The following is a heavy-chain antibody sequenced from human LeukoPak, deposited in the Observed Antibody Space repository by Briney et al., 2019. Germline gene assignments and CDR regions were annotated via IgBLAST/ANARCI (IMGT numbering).Heavy chain of an antibody. J-gene: IGHJ6*02. CDR2: FDPEDGET. CDR3: ATGVVAATFFRNYYYGMDV. V-gene: IGHV1-24*01. D-gene: IGHD2-15*01. CDR1: GYTLTELS. Sequence: ASVKVSCKVSGYTLTELSMHWVRQAPGKGLEWMGGFDPEDGETIYAQKSQGRVTMTEDTSTDTAYMELSSLRSEDTAVYYCATGVVAATFFRNYYYGMDVWGQGTTVTVSS.